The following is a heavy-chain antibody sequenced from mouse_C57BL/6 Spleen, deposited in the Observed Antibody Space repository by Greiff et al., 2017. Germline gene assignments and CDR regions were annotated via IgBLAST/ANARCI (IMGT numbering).Heavy chain of an antibody. Sequence: EVQRVESGGGLVQPGGSLKLSCAASGFTFSDYYMYWVRQTPEKRLEWVAYISNGGGSTYYPDTVKGRFTISRDNAKNTLYLQMSRLKSEDTAMYYCAREGITTPWYFDVWGTGTTVTVSS. D-gene: IGHD1-1*01. CDR1: GFTFSDYY. J-gene: IGHJ1*03. V-gene: IGHV5-12*01. CDR2: ISNGGGST. CDR3: AREGITTPWYFDV.